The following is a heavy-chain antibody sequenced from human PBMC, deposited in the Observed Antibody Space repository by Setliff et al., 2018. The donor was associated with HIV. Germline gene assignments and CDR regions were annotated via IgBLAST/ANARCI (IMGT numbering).Heavy chain of an antibody. J-gene: IGHJ4*02. CDR3: ARATYYYDSSGYYYKSYYFDY. Sequence: SETLSLTCTVSGGSISSGSYYWSWIRQPAGKGLEWIGRIYASGSTNYNPSLKSRVTTSVDTSKNQFSLKLGSVTAADTAMYYCARATYYYDSSGYYYKSYYFDYWGQGTLVTV. CDR2: IYASGST. D-gene: IGHD3-22*01. CDR1: GGSISSGSYY. V-gene: IGHV4-61*02.